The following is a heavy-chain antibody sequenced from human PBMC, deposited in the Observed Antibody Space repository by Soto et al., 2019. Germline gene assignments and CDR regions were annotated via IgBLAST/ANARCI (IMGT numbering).Heavy chain of an antibody. CDR3: ARDGAVAGGINFDY. Sequence: ASVKVSCKASRYTFSTYAIHWVRQAPGQRLEWMGWINAGNGNTKYSQKFQGRVTITRDTSASTAYMELSNLRSEDTAVYYCARDGAVAGGINFDYWGQGTLVTVSS. V-gene: IGHV1-3*01. CDR1: RYTFSTYA. CDR2: INAGNGNT. D-gene: IGHD6-19*01. J-gene: IGHJ4*02.